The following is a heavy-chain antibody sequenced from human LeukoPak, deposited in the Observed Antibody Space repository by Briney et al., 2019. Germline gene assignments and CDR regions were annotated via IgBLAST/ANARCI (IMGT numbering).Heavy chain of an antibody. D-gene: IGHD5-24*01. CDR2: IKQGGNEK. J-gene: IGHJ4*02. CDR3: ARGPNYGDRVDYFDY. Sequence: GGSLRLSCAASGFIFRHHWMSWVRQVPGRGLEWVAHIKQGGNEKHYVDSLEGRFTLSRDDSKNSLYLQMNSLRVDDSAGYYCARGPNYGDRVDYFDYCGQGTLVTISS. CDR1: GFIFRHHW. V-gene: IGHV3-7*01.